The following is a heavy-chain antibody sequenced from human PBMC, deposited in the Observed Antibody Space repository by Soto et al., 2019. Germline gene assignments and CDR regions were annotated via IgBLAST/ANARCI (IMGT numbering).Heavy chain of an antibody. J-gene: IGHJ4*02. D-gene: IGHD1-1*01. CDR2: IIPIFGTA. Sequence: SVKVSCKASGGTFSSYAISWVRQAPGQGLEWMGGIIPIFGTANYAQKFQGRVTITADESTSTAYMELSSLRSEDTAVYYCARSIGAMPTTQLNDWGQGTLVTVSS. CDR3: ARSIGAMPTTQLND. V-gene: IGHV1-69*13. CDR1: GGTFSSYA.